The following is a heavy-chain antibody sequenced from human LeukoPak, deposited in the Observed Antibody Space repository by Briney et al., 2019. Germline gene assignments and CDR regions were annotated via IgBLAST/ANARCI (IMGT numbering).Heavy chain of an antibody. V-gene: IGHV4-34*01. CDR1: GGSFSGYY. CDR2: INHSGST. Sequence: PSETLSLTCAVYGGSFSGYYWSWIRQPPGKGLEWIGEINHSGSTNYNPSLKSRVTISVDTSKNQFSLKLSSVTAADTAVYYCARGINRIAGATSPYYFDYWGQGTLVTVSS. D-gene: IGHD1-26*01. J-gene: IGHJ4*02. CDR3: ARGINRIAGATSPYYFDY.